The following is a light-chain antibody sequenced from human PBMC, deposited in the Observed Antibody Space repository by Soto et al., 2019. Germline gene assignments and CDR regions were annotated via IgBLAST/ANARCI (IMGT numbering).Light chain of an antibody. CDR2: EVS. CDR3: CSNAGSSTYV. V-gene: IGLV2-23*02. CDR1: SSDVGSYNL. Sequence: QSVLTQPASVSGSPGQSITISFTGTSSDVGSYNLVSWYQQHPGKAPKVMIYEVSKRPSGVSNRFSGSKFGNTASLTISGLQAYDEADYYCCSNAGSSTYVFGTGTKVTVL. J-gene: IGLJ1*01.